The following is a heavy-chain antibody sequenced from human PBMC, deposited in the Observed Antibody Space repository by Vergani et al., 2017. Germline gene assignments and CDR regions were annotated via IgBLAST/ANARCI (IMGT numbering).Heavy chain of an antibody. CDR2: ICGNNDDV. Sequence: EVQMVESGGGLVKPGGSLRLSCVASGFTFSHYSMNWVRQAPGKGLEWVSSICGNNDDVYYAGSVKGRFTTSRDNAKNLLYLDMSSLRAEDTAVYYCVRDVRVSRTWGQGTLVAVSS. CDR3: VRDVRVSRT. J-gene: IGHJ3*01. CDR1: GFTFSHYS. V-gene: IGHV3-21*01.